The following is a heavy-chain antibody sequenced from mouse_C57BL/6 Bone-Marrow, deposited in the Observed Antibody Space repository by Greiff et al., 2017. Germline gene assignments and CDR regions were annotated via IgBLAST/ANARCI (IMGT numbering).Heavy chain of an antibody. V-gene: IGHV5-17*01. J-gene: IGHJ3*01. Sequence: EVQGVESGGGLVKPGGSLKLSCAASGFTFSDYGMHWVRQAPEKGLEWVAYISSGSSTIYYADTVKGRFTLSRDNATNTLFLQMTSLRSEDTAMYYCARPRFYGNSWFAYWDQGTLITVSA. CDR2: ISSGSSTI. D-gene: IGHD2-1*01. CDR3: ARPRFYGNSWFAY. CDR1: GFTFSDYG.